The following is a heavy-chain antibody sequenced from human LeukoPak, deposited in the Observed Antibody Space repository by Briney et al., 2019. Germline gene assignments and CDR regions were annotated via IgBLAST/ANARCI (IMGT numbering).Heavy chain of an antibody. D-gene: IGHD3-10*01. V-gene: IGHV3-48*04. CDR1: GFTFSSYS. J-gene: IGHJ3*02. CDR2: ISSSSSTI. Sequence: PGGSLRLSCAASGFTFSSYSMNWVRQAPGKGLEWVSYISSSSSTIYYADSVKGRFTISRDNAKNSLYLQMNSLRAEDTAVYYCARVPWSVSYFAAFEIWGRGTMVIVSS. CDR3: ARVPWSVSYFAAFEI.